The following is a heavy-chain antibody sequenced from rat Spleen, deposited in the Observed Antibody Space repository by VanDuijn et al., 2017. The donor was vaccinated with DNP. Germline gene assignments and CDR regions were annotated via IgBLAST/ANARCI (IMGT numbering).Heavy chain of an antibody. Sequence: EVQLVESGGGLVQPGRSLKLSCAASGLTFRDYYMAWVRQAPTKGLEWVAYINHDSGSSKYRDSVRGRFTIPRDNARNSLYLQMDSLRSEDTATYYCTTSTITIAALYAMDAWGQGTSVTVSS. CDR1: GLTFRDYY. V-gene: IGHV5-20*01. J-gene: IGHJ4*01. D-gene: IGHD1-2*01. CDR3: TTSTITIAALYAMDA. CDR2: INHDSGSS.